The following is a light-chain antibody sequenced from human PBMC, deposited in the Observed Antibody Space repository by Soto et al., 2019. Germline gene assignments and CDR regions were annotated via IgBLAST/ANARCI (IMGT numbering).Light chain of an antibody. CDR3: QHPRWT. J-gene: IGKJ1*01. Sequence: DIQLTQSPSTLSASIGDRVTITCRASQSINRWLAWYQQKPGKAPKLLIYDASSLESGVPSRFSCSGSGTDFTLTITSLQPDDFATYYCQHPRWTFGQGTKVDIK. V-gene: IGKV1-5*01. CDR1: QSINRW. CDR2: DAS.